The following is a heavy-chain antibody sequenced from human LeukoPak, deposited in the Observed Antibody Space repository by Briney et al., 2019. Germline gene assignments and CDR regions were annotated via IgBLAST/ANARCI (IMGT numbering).Heavy chain of an antibody. CDR2: IYAGGTA. D-gene: IGHD6-19*01. Sequence: SETLSLTCTVSGGSISSYYWSWIRQPAGKGLEWIGRIYAGGTASYNPSLKSRVTMSADMSNNQLSLKLTSVTAADTAVYYCTREPVPWGQGTLVTVSS. CDR3: TREPVP. CDR1: GGSISSYY. V-gene: IGHV4-4*07. J-gene: IGHJ4*02.